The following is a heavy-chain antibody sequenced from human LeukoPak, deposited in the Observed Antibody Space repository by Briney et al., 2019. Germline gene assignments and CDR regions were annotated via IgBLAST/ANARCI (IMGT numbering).Heavy chain of an antibody. V-gene: IGHV4-61*02. CDR2: IYTSGST. CDR3: ARDLDWGSIGAFDI. D-gene: IGHD3/OR15-3a*01. CDR1: GGSISSGGYY. J-gene: IGHJ3*02. Sequence: PSETLSLTCTVSGGSISSGGYYWSWIRQPAGKGLEWIGRIYTSGSTNYNPSLKSRVTMSVDTSKNQFSLKLSSVTAADTAVYYCARDLDWGSIGAFDIWGQGTMVTVSS.